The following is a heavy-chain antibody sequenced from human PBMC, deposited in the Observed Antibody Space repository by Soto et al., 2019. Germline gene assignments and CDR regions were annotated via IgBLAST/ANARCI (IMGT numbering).Heavy chain of an antibody. CDR1: GFTFTKNA. Sequence: ASVKVSCKASGFTFTKNAIHWVRQAPGQRLEWMGWINAANGNTKYSQKFQGRVTIIRDTSGSTAYMELTSLRSEDTAAYYCARSAVSPFGGLIGPFDYWGQGTLVTVSS. D-gene: IGHD3-16*02. V-gene: IGHV1-3*01. J-gene: IGHJ4*02. CDR2: INAANGNT. CDR3: ARSAVSPFGGLIGPFDY.